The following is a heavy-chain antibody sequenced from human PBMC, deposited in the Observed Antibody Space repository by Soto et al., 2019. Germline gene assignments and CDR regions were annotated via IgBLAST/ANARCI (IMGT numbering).Heavy chain of an antibody. V-gene: IGHV4-59*08. CDR3: ASGYGSGLDY. Sequence: PSETLSLTCTVSGGSISNYYWTWIRQPPGKGLEWIGYIYYSGSTNYNPSLKSRVTISVDTSKNQFSLKLSSVTAADTAGYYCASGYGSGLDYRGQATLVTVSS. CDR2: IYYSGST. CDR1: GGSISNYY. D-gene: IGHD3-10*01. J-gene: IGHJ4*02.